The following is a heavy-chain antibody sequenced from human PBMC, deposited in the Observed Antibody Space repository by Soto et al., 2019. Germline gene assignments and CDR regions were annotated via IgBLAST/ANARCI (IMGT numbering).Heavy chain of an antibody. J-gene: IGHJ4*02. V-gene: IGHV3-23*01. D-gene: IGHD4-17*01. Sequence: GGSLRLSCAASGFTFSSYAMSWVRQAPGKGLEWVSAISGSGGSTYYADSVKGRFTISRDNSKNTLYLQMNSLRAEDTAVYYCLLVRHYGDYVGFDYWGQGTLVTVSS. CDR2: ISGSGGST. CDR3: LLVRHYGDYVGFDY. CDR1: GFTFSSYA.